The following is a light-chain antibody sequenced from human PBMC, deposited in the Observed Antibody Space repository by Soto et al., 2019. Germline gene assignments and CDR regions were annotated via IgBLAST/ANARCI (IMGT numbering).Light chain of an antibody. CDR1: QSVSNF. Sequence: EKVMTQSPATLSMSPGERATLSCRASQSVSNFLAWYQQKPGQAPRLLIYGASTRATGIPARFSGSGSGTEFTLTISSLQPEDFAVYYCQQYSNWPSWTFGQGTKVEVK. J-gene: IGKJ1*01. CDR2: GAS. CDR3: QQYSNWPSWT. V-gene: IGKV3-15*01.